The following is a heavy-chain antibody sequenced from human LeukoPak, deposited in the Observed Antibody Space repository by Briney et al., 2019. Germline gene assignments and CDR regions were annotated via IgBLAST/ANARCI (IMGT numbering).Heavy chain of an antibody. D-gene: IGHD6-19*01. CDR2: ISSYNGNT. CDR1: GYTFASYG. Sequence: GASVKVSCKASGYTFASYGISWVRQAPGQGLEWMGWISSYNGNTNYAEKLQGRVTMTTDTSTSTAYMELRSLRSDHTAVYYCARSPAVAATRVDYWGQGTLVTVSS. CDR3: ARSPAVAATRVDY. V-gene: IGHV1-18*01. J-gene: IGHJ4*02.